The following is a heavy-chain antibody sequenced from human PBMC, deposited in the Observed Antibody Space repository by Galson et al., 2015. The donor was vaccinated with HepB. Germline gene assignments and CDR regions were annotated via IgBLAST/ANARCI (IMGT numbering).Heavy chain of an antibody. CDR3: ARADLSLDYYDSNWDY. CDR2: TYYRSKWYN. Sequence: CAISGDSVSSNSAAWNWIRQSPSRGLEWLGRTYYRSKWYNDYAVSVKSRITINPDTSKNQFSLQLNSVTPEDTAVYYCARADLSLDYYDSNWDYWGQGTLVTVSS. CDR1: GDSVSSNSAA. V-gene: IGHV6-1*01. J-gene: IGHJ4*02. D-gene: IGHD3-22*01.